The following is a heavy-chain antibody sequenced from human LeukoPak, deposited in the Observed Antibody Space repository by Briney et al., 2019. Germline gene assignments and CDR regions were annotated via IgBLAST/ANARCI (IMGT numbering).Heavy chain of an antibody. CDR1: GGSISSSSYY. CDR2: IYYSGST. Sequence: SETLSLTCTVSGGSISSSSYYWGWLRQPPGKGLEWIGSIYYSGSTYYNPSLKRRVTISVDTSKNQFSLKLSSVTAPDTAVYYCARHVRIRGGVVIMGQKSTNWFDPWGQGTLVTVSS. J-gene: IGHJ5*02. CDR3: ARHVRIRGGVVIMGQKSTNWFDP. V-gene: IGHV4-39*01. D-gene: IGHD3-3*01.